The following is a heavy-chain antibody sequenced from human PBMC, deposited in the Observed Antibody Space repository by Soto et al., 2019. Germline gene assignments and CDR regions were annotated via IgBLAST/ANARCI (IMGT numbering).Heavy chain of an antibody. Sequence: GGSLRLSCAASGFTISDYYMSWIRQAPGKGLEWVSYISSSGSTIYYADSVKGRFTISRDNAKNSLYLQMNSLRAEDTAVYYCASPPDYGDYEGHYPMFDYWRQGTLDTVSS. CDR3: ASPPDYGDYEGHYPMFDY. D-gene: IGHD4-17*01. J-gene: IGHJ4*02. CDR2: ISSSGSTI. CDR1: GFTISDYY. V-gene: IGHV3-11*01.